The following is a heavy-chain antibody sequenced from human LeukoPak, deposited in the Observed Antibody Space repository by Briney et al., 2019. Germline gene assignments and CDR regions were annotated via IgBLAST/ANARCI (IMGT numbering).Heavy chain of an antibody. Sequence: ASQTLSLTCTVSGESLSSGSNYWSWIRQPAAKGLEWIGRIHTSGSTNYNPSLKSRVTMSVDLSKNRFSLEMTSMTSSDTAVYYCARRDLNDAFAYWGQGTLVTVSS. V-gene: IGHV4-61*02. CDR3: ARRDLNDAFAY. D-gene: IGHD1-1*01. J-gene: IGHJ4*02. CDR2: IHTSGST. CDR1: GESLSSGSNY.